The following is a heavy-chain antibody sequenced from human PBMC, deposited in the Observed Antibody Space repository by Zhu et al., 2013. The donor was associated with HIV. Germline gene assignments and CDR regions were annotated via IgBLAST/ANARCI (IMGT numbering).Heavy chain of an antibody. D-gene: IGHD1-26*01. CDR3: ARPYSGTEGEDY. CDR1: GYTFGNYG. J-gene: IGHJ4*02. Sequence: QVTLEQSGAEVSKPGASVTVSCKISGYTFGNYGISWVRQAPGQGLEWMGWISAYNGNTNYAQKLQGRVTMTTDTSTSTAYMELRSLRSDDTAVYYCARPYSGTEGEDYWGQGTLVTVSS. CDR2: ISAYNGNT. V-gene: IGHV1-18*01.